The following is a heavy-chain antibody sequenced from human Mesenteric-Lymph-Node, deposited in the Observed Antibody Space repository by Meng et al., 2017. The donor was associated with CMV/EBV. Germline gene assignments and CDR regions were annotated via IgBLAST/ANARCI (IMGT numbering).Heavy chain of an antibody. CDR1: GGTFSRNA. CDR3: AELLYSSSSGMDV. CDR2: IIPVLGIV. D-gene: IGHD6-13*01. J-gene: IGHJ6*02. V-gene: IGHV1-69*10. Sequence: SVKVSCKASGGTFSRNAISWVRQAPGHGLEWMGGIIPVLGIVNYAQKFQGRAKITADKSTSTAYMEPSSMRSEDTAVYFLAELLYSSSSGMDVWGQGTTVTVSS.